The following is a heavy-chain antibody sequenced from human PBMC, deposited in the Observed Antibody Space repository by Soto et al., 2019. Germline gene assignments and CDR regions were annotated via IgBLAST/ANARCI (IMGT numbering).Heavy chain of an antibody. V-gene: IGHV4-39*02. Sequence: SETLSLTCTVSGDSINSSAYYWGWIRQPPGKGLEWIANIYYSGTTYSNPSLKSRITMSVDTSKNQFSLKLSSVTAADTAVYYCAREDSYDSSGYYPDVTYNWFDPWGQGTLVTVSS. CDR3: AREDSYDSSGYYPDVTYNWFDP. CDR2: IYYSGTT. CDR1: GDSINSSAYY. J-gene: IGHJ5*02. D-gene: IGHD3-22*01.